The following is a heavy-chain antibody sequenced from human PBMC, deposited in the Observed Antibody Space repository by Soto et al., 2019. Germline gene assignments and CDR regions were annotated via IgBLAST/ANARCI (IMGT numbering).Heavy chain of an antibody. V-gene: IGHV1-3*01. CDR3: ARGLAYCGGDCYSWWFDP. J-gene: IGHJ5*02. CDR1: GYTFTSYA. D-gene: IGHD2-21*02. CDR2: INAGNGNT. Sequence: QVQLVQFGAEVKKPGASVKVSCKASGYTFTSYAMHWVRQAPGQRLEWMGWINAGNGNTKYSQKFQGRVTITRDTSASTAYMELSSLRSEDTAVYYCARGLAYCGGDCYSWWFDPWGQGTLVTVSS.